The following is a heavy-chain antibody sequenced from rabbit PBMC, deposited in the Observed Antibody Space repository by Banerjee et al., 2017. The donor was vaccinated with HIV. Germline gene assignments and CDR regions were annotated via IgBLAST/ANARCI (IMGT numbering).Heavy chain of an antibody. D-gene: IGHD6-1*01. J-gene: IGHJ4*01. Sequence: QEQLVKSGGGLVKAGGTLTLTCKASGIAFSGLNSMCLGRPAPGKGLELIACIYTSSGTTWYASWVNGRFTISRSTSLNTVDLKMTSLTAADTATYFCARDYIDGYSDYVFNLRGQGTLVTVS. CDR3: ARDYIDGYSDYVFNL. CDR2: IYTSSGTT. V-gene: IGHV1S43*01. CDR1: GIAFSGLNS.